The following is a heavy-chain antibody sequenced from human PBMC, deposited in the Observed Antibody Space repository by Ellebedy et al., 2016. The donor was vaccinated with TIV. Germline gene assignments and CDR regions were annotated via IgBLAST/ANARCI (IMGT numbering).Heavy chain of an antibody. D-gene: IGHD5-18*01. J-gene: IGHJ4*02. CDR3: VKDITSDTDMVTFDY. Sequence: GGSLRLXXAASGFTFNDYAMHWVRQFPGKGLEWVSGLSWNSAVIAYADSVKGRFTISRDNAKNSLYLQMSSLRPEDTAFYFCVKDITSDTDMVTFDYWGQGTLVTVSS. CDR2: LSWNSAVI. CDR1: GFTFNDYA. V-gene: IGHV3-9*01.